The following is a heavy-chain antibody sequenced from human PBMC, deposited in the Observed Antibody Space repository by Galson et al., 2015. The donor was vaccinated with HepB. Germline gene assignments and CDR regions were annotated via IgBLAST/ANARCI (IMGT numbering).Heavy chain of an antibody. V-gene: IGHV3-23*01. CDR3: AKDLQPADRTDYYDSSGRHDY. CDR1: GITFSSYA. CDR2: ISGSGGSS. J-gene: IGHJ4*02. Sequence: SLRLSCAASGITFSSYAMNWVRQAPGKGLEWVSAISGSGGSSYYADSVKGRFTISRDNSKDTLYLQMNSLRAEDTAVYYCAKDLQPADRTDYYDSSGRHDYWGQGTRVTVSS. D-gene: IGHD3-22*01.